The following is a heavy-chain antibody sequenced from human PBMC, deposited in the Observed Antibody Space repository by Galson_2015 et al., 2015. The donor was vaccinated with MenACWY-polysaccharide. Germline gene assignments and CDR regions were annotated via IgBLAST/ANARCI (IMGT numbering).Heavy chain of an antibody. CDR2: IIPFLGIP. CDR3: ARVYCSGNKCHYDS. Sequence: SVKVSCKASGDIFSNYALTWVRQAPGQGLEWMGRIIPFLGIPKYSQRFQGRVTMTADKSTTTVYMELSSLASDDTAVYYCARVYCSGNKCHYDSWGQGTLVTVSP. CDR1: GDIFSNYA. J-gene: IGHJ4*02. D-gene: IGHD2-15*01. V-gene: IGHV1-69*04.